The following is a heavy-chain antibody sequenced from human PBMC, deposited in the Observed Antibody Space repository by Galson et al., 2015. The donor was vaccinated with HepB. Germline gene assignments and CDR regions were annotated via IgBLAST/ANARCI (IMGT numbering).Heavy chain of an antibody. CDR2: ISSSGSTI. CDR1: GFTFSDYY. J-gene: IGHJ4*02. D-gene: IGHD1-26*01. CDR3: ARDEGVGATPYFDY. V-gene: IGHV3-11*01. Sequence: SLRLSCAASGFTFSDYYMSWIRQAPGKGLEWVSYISSSGSTIHYADSVKGRFTISRDNAKNSLYLQMNSLRAEDTAVYYCARDEGVGATPYFDYWGQGTLVTVSS.